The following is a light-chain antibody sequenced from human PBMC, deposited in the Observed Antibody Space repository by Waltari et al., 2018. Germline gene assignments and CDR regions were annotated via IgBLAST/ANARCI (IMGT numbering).Light chain of an antibody. CDR3: QQYGSSPLT. CDR1: QNIGRT. CDR2: RAS. V-gene: IGKV3-20*01. Sequence: ETVMTQSPDTLSVSPGESATLSCKASQNIGRTLAWYQHKPGQAPRLLVYRASTRATGVPDRFSGGGSGTDFTLTIIALEPEDFAVYYCQQYGSSPLTFGGGTRVE. J-gene: IGKJ4*01.